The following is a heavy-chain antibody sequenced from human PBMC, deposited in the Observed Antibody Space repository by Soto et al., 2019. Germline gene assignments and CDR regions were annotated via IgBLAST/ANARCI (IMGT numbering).Heavy chain of an antibody. CDR3: ARDPRSSSSNYYFDY. CDR1: GYTFTSYY. V-gene: IGHV1-46*01. Sequence: ASVKVSCKASGYTFTSYYMHWVRQAPGQGLEWMGIINPSGDSTTYAQKFQGRVTMTRDTSTSTVYMELSSLRSEDTAVYYCARDPRSSSSNYYFDYWGRGTLVTVSS. D-gene: IGHD6-6*01. J-gene: IGHJ4*02. CDR2: INPSGDST.